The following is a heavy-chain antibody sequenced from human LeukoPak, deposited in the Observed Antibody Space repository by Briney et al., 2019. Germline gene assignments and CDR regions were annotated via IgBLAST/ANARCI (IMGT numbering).Heavy chain of an antibody. CDR2: IYPSGGST. J-gene: IGHJ4*02. CDR1: GYTFTSYY. V-gene: IGHV1-46*01. D-gene: IGHD6-13*01. CDR3: ARGGMGYFDY. Sequence: ASVTVSCKASGYTFTSYYIHWVRQAPGQGLEWMGIIYPSGGSTTYALKFQGRLTMTRDTSTSAVYMELSSLRSEDTAVYYCARGGMGYFDYWGQGTLVTVSS.